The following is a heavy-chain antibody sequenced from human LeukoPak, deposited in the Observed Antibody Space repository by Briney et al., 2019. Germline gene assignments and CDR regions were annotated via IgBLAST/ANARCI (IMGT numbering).Heavy chain of an antibody. CDR1: GDSINSGGYY. D-gene: IGHD3-22*01. CDR2: IYYSGTT. V-gene: IGHV4-31*03. CDR3: ARGGYDSSDSSVYYFDY. J-gene: IGHJ4*02. Sequence: PSETLSLTCTVSGDSINSGGYYWTWIRQHPGKGLEWIGYIYYSGTTYCNPSLKSRVTISVDTSKNQFSLNLSSLTAADTAVYYCARGGYDSSDSSVYYFDYWGQGTLVTVSS.